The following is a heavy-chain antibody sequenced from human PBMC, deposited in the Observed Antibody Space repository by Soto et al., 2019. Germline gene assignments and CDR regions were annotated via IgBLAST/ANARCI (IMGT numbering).Heavy chain of an antibody. CDR1: GGSISSYY. CDR3: ARALQDYDILTGYHLTFDY. J-gene: IGHJ4*02. V-gene: IGHV4-59*01. Sequence: LSLTCTVSGGSISSYYWSWIRQPPGKGLEWIGYIYYSGSTNYNPSLKSRVTISVDTSKNQFSLKLSSVTAADTAVYYCARALQDYDILTGYHLTFDYWGQGTLVTVS. CDR2: IYYSGST. D-gene: IGHD3-9*01.